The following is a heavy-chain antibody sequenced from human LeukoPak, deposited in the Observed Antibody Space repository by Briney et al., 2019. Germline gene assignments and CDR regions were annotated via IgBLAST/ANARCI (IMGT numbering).Heavy chain of an antibody. CDR3: ARGGSYVLNFDY. CDR1: GCSISSYY. CDR2: IYYSGST. D-gene: IGHD1-26*01. V-gene: IGHV4-59*01. Sequence: SETLSLTCTVSGCSISSYYWSWIRQPPGKGLEWIVYIYYSGSTNYNPSLKSRVTISVDTSKNQFSLKLSSVTAADTAVYYCARGGSYVLNFDYWGQGTLVTVSS. J-gene: IGHJ4*02.